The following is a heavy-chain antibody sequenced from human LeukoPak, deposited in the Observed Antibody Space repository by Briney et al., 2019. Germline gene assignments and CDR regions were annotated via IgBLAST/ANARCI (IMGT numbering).Heavy chain of an antibody. CDR3: AKGECGGDCYSRY. Sequence: GGSLRLSREASGFTFTSYVMSWVREAPGKGLEWGSAISGSGGRTYSADTVKGLFTICRDNSKTTLYLHMSSLRAEDTAEYYCAKGECGGDCYSRYWGQGTLVTVSS. CDR1: GFTFTSYV. J-gene: IGHJ4*02. V-gene: IGHV3-23*01. D-gene: IGHD2-21*02. CDR2: ISGSGGRT.